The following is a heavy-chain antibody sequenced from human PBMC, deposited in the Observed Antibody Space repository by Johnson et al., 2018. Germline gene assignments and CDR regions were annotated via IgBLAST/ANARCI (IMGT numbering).Heavy chain of an antibody. CDR1: GFTFRRYW. CDR3: ARDTKSTDYSDY. V-gene: IGHV3-7*01. D-gene: IGHD2-8*01. CDR2: IKQDGSEK. Sequence: VQLVEGGGGLVQPGGSLRLSCAASGFTFRRYWMSWVRQAPGKGLEWVANIKQDGSEKYYVDSVKGRFTISRDNAKNSLYLQRNSLRAEDTAVYYCARDTKSTDYSDYWGQGTLVTVSS. J-gene: IGHJ4*02.